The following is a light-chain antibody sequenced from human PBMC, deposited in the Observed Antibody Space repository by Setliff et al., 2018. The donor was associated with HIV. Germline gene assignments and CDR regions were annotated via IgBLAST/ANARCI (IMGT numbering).Light chain of an antibody. V-gene: IGLV2-14*03. CDR3: SSYTSSSPYV. J-gene: IGLJ1*01. Sequence: QSALTQPASVSGSPGQSNTISCRGTSSDVGGYNYVSWYQQHPGKAPKLMIYDVSNRPSGVSNRFSGSKSGNTASLTISGLQAEDEADYFCSSYTSSSPYVFGSGTKVTVL. CDR2: DVS. CDR1: SSDVGGYNY.